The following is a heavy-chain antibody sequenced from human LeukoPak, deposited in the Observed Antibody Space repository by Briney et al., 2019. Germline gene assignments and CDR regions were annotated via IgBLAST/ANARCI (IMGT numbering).Heavy chain of an antibody. CDR2: INPIFGTA. CDR1: GGTFSSYA. D-gene: IGHD2-15*01. J-gene: IGHJ5*02. CDR3: AREVCSGGSCYSGDLSFWMDNWFDP. Sequence: SVTVSCKASGGTFSSYAINWVRQAPGQGLEWMGGINPIFGTANYAQKFQGRVTITADESTSTAYMELSSLRSEDTAVYYCAREVCSGGSCYSGDLSFWMDNWFDPWGQGTLVTVSS. V-gene: IGHV1-69*13.